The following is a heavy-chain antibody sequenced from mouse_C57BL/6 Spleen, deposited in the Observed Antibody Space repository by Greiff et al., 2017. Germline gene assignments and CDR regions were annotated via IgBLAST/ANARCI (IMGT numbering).Heavy chain of an antibody. D-gene: IGHD1-1*01. J-gene: IGHJ4*01. CDR3: AREDYYGSSYAYYYAMDY. Sequence: QVQLKQSGPGLVQPSQSLSITCTVSGFSLTSYGVHWVRQSPGKGLEWLGVIWSGGSTDYNAAFISRLSISKDNSKSQVFFKMNSLQADDTAIYYCAREDYYGSSYAYYYAMDYWGQGTSVTVSS. V-gene: IGHV2-2*01. CDR2: IWSGGST. CDR1: GFSLTSYG.